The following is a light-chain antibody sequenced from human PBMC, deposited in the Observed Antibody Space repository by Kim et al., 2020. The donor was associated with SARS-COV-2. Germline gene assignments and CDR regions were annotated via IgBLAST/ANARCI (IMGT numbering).Light chain of an antibody. CDR2: EDS. CDR3: YSTDSSGNHRV. CDR1: ALPKKY. Sequence: PGQTARITCSGDALPKKYAYWYQKKAGQAPVLVIYEDSKRPSGIPERFSGSSSGTMATLTISGAQVDDEADYYCYSTDSSGNHRVFGGGTQLTVL. V-gene: IGLV3-10*01. J-gene: IGLJ3*02.